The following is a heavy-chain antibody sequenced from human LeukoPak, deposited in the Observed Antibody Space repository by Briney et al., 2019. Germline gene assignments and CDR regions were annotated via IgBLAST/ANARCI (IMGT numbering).Heavy chain of an antibody. J-gene: IGHJ6*02. V-gene: IGHV3-23*01. CDR3: AKGLGYCSADRCYAADV. D-gene: IGHD2-15*01. CDR2: ISGRSGST. CDR1: GFTFSNYA. Sequence: PGGSLRLSCAASGFTFSNYAMCWVRQAPGKGLEWVSVISGRSGSTYDADSVKGRFTISRDNSKNTLFLQMNTLRAEDTAVYYCAKGLGYCSADRCYAADVWGQGTTVTVSS.